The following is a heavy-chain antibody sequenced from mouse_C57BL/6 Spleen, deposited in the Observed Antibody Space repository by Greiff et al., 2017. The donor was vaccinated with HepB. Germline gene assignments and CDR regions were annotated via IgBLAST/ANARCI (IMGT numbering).Heavy chain of an antibody. D-gene: IGHD2-4*01. V-gene: IGHV1-85*01. Sequence: QVQLKQSGPELVKPGASVKLSCKASDYTFTSYDINWVKQRPGQGPEWIGWIYPRDGRTKYNEKFKGKATLTVDTSSSTAYMELHSLTSEDSAVYFCARLNDYDYSAMDYWGQGTSVTVSS. CDR1: DYTFTSYD. J-gene: IGHJ4*01. CDR2: IYPRDGRT. CDR3: ARLNDYDYSAMDY.